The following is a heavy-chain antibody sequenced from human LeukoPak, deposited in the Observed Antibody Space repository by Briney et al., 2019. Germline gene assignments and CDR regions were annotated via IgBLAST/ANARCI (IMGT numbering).Heavy chain of an antibody. D-gene: IGHD2-2*02. CDR2: INPNSGGT. Sequence: ASVKVSYKASGYTFTGYYMHWVRQAPGQGLEWMGWINPNSGGTNYAQKFQGRVTMTRDTSISTAYMELSRLRSDDTAVYYCARVPEGYCSSTSCYTSDYWGQGTLVTVSS. V-gene: IGHV1-2*02. J-gene: IGHJ4*02. CDR3: ARVPEGYCSSTSCYTSDY. CDR1: GYTFTGYY.